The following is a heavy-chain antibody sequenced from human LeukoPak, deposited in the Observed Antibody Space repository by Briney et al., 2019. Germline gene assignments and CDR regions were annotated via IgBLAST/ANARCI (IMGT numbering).Heavy chain of an antibody. CDR3: AKGGFDP. CDR2: ISYDGSNK. Sequence: GRSPRLSCAASGFTFSSYGMHWVRQAPGKGLEWVAVISYDGSNKYYADSVKGRFTISRDNSKNTLYLQMNSLRAEDTAVYYCAKGGFDPWGQGTLVTVSS. CDR1: GFTFSSYG. J-gene: IGHJ5*02. V-gene: IGHV3-30*18.